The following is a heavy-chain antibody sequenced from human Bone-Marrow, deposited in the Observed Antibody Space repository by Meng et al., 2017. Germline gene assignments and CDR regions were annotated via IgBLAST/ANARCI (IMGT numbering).Heavy chain of an antibody. J-gene: IGHJ4*02. CDR3: ARVGLVGATFDY. CDR1: TFGDYA. CDR2: IYYSGST. D-gene: IGHD1-26*01. Sequence: TFGDYAMSWVRQHPGKGLEGNGYIYYSGSTYYNPSLKRRVTISVDTSKNQFSLKLSAVTAADTAVYYCARVGLVGATFDYWGQGTLVTVSS. V-gene: IGHV4-31*02.